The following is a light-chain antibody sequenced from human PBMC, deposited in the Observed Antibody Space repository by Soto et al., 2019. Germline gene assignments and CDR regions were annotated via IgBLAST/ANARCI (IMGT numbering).Light chain of an antibody. CDR3: QQADSSPGGT. V-gene: IGKV1-12*01. CDR1: QGISSY. J-gene: IGKJ1*01. CDR2: AAS. Sequence: DIQMTQSPSSVSASVGDRVTITCRASQGISSYLAWYQQKPGKAPKLLIYAASTLQSGVPSRFSGSGSGTDFTLTISRLEPEDFAVYYCQQADSSPGGTFGRGTKVDIK.